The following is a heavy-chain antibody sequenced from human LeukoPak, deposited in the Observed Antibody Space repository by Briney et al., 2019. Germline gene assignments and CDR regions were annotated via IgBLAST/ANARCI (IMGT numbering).Heavy chain of an antibody. CDR3: ARDSPGTTAFDY. CDR2: ISSSSSYI. J-gene: IGHJ4*02. V-gene: IGHV3-21*01. Sequence: PGGSLRLSCAASGFTFSSYSRNWVRQAPGKGLEWVSSISSSSSYIYYADSGKGRFTISRDNAKNSLYLQMNSLSAEDTAVYYCARDSPGTTAFDYWGQGTLVTVSS. CDR1: GFTFSSYS. D-gene: IGHD4-17*01.